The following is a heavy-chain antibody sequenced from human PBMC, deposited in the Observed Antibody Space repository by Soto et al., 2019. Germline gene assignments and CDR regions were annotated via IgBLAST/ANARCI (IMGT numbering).Heavy chain of an antibody. CDR1: GGSFSGYY. CDR2: INHSGST. Sequence: SETLSLTCAVYGGSFSGYYWSWIRQPPGKGLEWIGEINHSGSTNYNPSLKSRVTISVDTSMNQFSLKLSSVTAADTAVYYCARGAGNIVVVPAAMYYYYMDVWGKGTTVTVSS. D-gene: IGHD2-2*01. CDR3: ARGAGNIVVVPAAMYYYYMDV. V-gene: IGHV4-34*01. J-gene: IGHJ6*03.